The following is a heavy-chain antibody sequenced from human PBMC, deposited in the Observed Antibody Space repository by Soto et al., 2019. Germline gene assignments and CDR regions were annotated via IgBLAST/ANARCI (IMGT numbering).Heavy chain of an antibody. CDR3: ARDHLSGRGGYGVVVPAASESYYYYGMDV. CDR1: GGSISSYY. D-gene: IGHD2-2*01. J-gene: IGHJ6*02. Sequence: SETLSLTCTVSGGSISSYYWSWIRQPAGKGLEWIGRIYTSGSTNYNPSLKRRVTMSVDTSKNQFSLKLSSVTAADTAVYYCARDHLSGRGGYGVVVPAASESYYYYGMDVWGQGTTVT. V-gene: IGHV4-4*07. CDR2: IYTSGST.